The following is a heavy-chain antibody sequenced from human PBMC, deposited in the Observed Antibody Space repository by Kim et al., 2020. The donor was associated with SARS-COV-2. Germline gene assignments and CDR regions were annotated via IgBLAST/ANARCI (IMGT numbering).Heavy chain of an antibody. D-gene: IGHD3-22*01. CDR1: GFTFSSYG. CDR2: ISYDGSNK. Sequence: GGSLRLSCAASGFTFSSYGMHWVRQAPGKGLEWVAVISYDGSNKYYADSVKGRFTISRDNSKNTLYLQMNSLRAEDTAVYYCANAPPYYYDSSGYYFDPESDYYYGMDVWGQGTTVTVSS. V-gene: IGHV3-30*18. J-gene: IGHJ6*02. CDR3: ANAPPYYYDSSGYYFDPESDYYYGMDV.